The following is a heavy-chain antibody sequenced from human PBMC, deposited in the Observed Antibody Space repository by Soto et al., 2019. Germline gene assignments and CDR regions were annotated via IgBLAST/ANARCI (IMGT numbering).Heavy chain of an antibody. J-gene: IGHJ5*02. V-gene: IGHV2-5*02. D-gene: IGHD3-9*01. CDR3: AHSDGTPFDSTQFDP. Sequence: QITLKESGPTLVKPTQTLTLTCTFSGFSLSTSGVGVGWIRQPPGKALEWLALIYWDDDKRSSPSLKSRLTITKDTSKNQVVLTMTNMDPVDTATYYCAHSDGTPFDSTQFDPWGQGTLVTVSS. CDR1: GFSLSTSGVG. CDR2: IYWDDDK.